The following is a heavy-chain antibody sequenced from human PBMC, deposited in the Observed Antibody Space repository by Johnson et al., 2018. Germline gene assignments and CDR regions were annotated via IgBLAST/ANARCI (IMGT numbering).Heavy chain of an antibody. D-gene: IGHD3-10*01. CDR2: ISWNSGSI. V-gene: IGHV3-9*01. CDR3: AKTTLGVYYGSGNAFDI. J-gene: IGHJ3*02. CDR1: GFTFDDYA. Sequence: VQLVESGGGVVQPGRSLRLSCAASGFTFDDYAMHWVRQAPGKGLEWVSGISWNSGSIGYADSVKGRFTISRDNAKKSLYLQISSLRAEDTALYYCAKTTLGVYYGSGNAFDIWGQGTMVTVSS.